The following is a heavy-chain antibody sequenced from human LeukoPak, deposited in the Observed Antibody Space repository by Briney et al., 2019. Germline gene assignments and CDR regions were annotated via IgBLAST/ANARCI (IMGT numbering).Heavy chain of an antibody. D-gene: IGHD3-10*01. Sequence: PGRSLRLSCAASGFTFSSYWMNWVRQAPGKGLEWVANIKQDESEKYYVDSVKGRFTISRDNAKNSLSLQMNSLRAEDTAVYYCARGWFGVNYGMDVWGQGTTVTVSS. J-gene: IGHJ6*02. CDR1: GFTFSSYW. CDR2: IKQDESEK. CDR3: ARGWFGVNYGMDV. V-gene: IGHV3-7*02.